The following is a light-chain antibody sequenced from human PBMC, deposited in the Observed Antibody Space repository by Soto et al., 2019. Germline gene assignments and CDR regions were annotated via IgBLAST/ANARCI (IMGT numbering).Light chain of an antibody. J-gene: IGKJ1*01. CDR3: QQSIGT. CDR2: DAS. CDR1: QTISNW. V-gene: IGKV1-5*01. Sequence: DIQMTQSPSTLSASVGDRVTITCRASQTISNWLAWYQQKPGKPPKLLIHDASSVESGVPSRFSGGRSGTEFTITIDSVQPDDYATYHCQQSIGTFGQGTKVEIK.